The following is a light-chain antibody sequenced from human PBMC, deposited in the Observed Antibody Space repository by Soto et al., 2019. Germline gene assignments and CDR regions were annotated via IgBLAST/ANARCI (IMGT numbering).Light chain of an antibody. Sequence: QSALTQPPSASGTPGQRVTISCSGSSSNIGSNAVNWYQHLPGTAPKLLIDSSNQRPSGVPDRFSGSKSGTSASLAISGLQSEDEADYYCAAWDDSLNVSVFGTGTKLTVL. J-gene: IGLJ1*01. V-gene: IGLV1-44*01. CDR2: SSN. CDR1: SSNIGSNA. CDR3: AAWDDSLNVSV.